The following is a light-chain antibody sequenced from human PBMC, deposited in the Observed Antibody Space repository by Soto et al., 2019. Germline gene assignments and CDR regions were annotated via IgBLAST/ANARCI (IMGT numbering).Light chain of an antibody. Sequence: TQPASVSGSPGQSITISCTGTSSDVGTYNLVSWYQHHPGKAPKLMISEVTKRPSGVSNRFSGSKSGNTASLTISGLQAEDEADYYCCSYAGSSTWVFGGGTKLTVL. CDR1: SSDVGTYNL. CDR2: EVT. V-gene: IGLV2-23*02. CDR3: CSYAGSSTWV. J-gene: IGLJ3*02.